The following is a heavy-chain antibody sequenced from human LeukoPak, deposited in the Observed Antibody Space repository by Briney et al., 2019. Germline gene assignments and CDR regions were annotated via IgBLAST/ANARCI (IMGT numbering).Heavy chain of an antibody. D-gene: IGHD3-10*01. V-gene: IGHV3-33*01. CDR1: GFSFSDFG. CDR3: AREGAGRIDAFDI. J-gene: IGHJ3*02. Sequence: GGSLRLSCAASGFSFSDFGMHWVRQAPGKGLEWVAVVWFDGTNRYYADSVKGRFTVSRDNSKNTLDLQMNSLRDEDTAVYYCAREGAGRIDAFDIWGQGTMVTVSS. CDR2: VWFDGTNR.